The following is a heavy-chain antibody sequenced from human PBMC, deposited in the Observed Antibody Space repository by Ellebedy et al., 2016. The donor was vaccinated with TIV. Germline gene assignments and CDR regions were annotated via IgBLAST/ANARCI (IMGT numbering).Heavy chain of an antibody. CDR2: ISSESSII. J-gene: IGHJ4*02. V-gene: IGHV3-48*01. CDR1: GFTFSSYS. Sequence: PGGSLRLSCAASGFTFSSYSMNWVRQAPGKGLEWVSYISSESSIIYYVDSVKGRFTISRDNAKNSLYLQMNSLRAEDTAVYYCARDYYGSGSYSFDYWGQGTLATVSS. CDR3: ARDYYGSGSYSFDY. D-gene: IGHD3-10*01.